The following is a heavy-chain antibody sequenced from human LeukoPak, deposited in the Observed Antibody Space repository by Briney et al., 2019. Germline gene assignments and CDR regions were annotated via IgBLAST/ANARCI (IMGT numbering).Heavy chain of an antibody. J-gene: IGHJ4*02. CDR1: GFTFDDYA. CDR2: ISWNSGSI. CDR3: AKDMVTLWFGLSEI. Sequence: GGSLRLSCAASGFTFDDYAMHWVRQAPGKGLEWVSGISWNSGSIGYADSVKGRFTISRDNAKNSLYLQMNSLRAEDTALYYCAKDMVTLWFGLSEIWGEGTLVTVSS. V-gene: IGHV3-9*01. D-gene: IGHD3-10*01.